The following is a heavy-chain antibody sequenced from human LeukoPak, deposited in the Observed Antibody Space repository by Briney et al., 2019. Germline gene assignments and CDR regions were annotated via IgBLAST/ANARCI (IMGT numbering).Heavy chain of an antibody. Sequence: SGGSVRPSCPVSGLTFSGYAMSWVRQPPGGGLEWVSSISGSGDSTYDADSVKGRFTISRDNSKNTLYLQMNSLRAEDAAVYYCAKVARRAARGPVDYWGQGTLVTVSS. V-gene: IGHV3-23*01. D-gene: IGHD6-6*01. CDR3: AKVARRAARGPVDY. J-gene: IGHJ4*02. CDR1: GLTFSGYA. CDR2: ISGSGDST.